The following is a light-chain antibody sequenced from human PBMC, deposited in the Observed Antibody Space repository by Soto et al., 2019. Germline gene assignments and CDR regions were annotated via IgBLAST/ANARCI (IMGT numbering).Light chain of an antibody. V-gene: IGLV2-14*01. Sequence: QSVLTQPASVSGSPGQSITISCTGTSSDVGAYNCVSWYQQHPGKAPKLMIYEVSNRPSGVSDRFSGSRSGNTASLTISGLQAEDESDYYCSSYTSSSTWVFGGGTKLTVL. J-gene: IGLJ3*02. CDR2: EVS. CDR1: SSDVGAYNC. CDR3: SSYTSSSTWV.